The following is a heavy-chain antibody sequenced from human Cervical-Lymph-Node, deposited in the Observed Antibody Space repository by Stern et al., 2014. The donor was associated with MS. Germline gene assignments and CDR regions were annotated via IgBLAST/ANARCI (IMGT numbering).Heavy chain of an antibody. J-gene: IGHJ5*02. CDR1: GGSISSGGYY. V-gene: IGHV4-31*03. CDR2: IYYSGRT. D-gene: IGHD3-3*01. Sequence: QLQLQESGPGLVKPSQTLSLTCTVSGGSISSGGYYWSWIRQHPGKGLEWIGYIYYSGRTYYNPSLKSRVAISVDTSKNQFSLKLSSVTAADTAVYYCARGHYDFWSGYSPGIWFDPWGQGTLVTVSS. CDR3: ARGHYDFWSGYSPGIWFDP.